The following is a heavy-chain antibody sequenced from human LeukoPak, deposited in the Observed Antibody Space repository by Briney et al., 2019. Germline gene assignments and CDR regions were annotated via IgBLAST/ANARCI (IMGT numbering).Heavy chain of an antibody. CDR2: IKQDGSGK. D-gene: IGHD4-17*01. J-gene: IGHJ4*02. V-gene: IGHV3-7*04. Sequence: GGSLRLSCAASGFTFSDYWMSWVRQAPGKGLEWVANIKQDGSGKHYVDSVKGRFTISRDNAKNSLYLQMNSLRAEDTAVYYCARDLYGDYSPFDYWGQGTLVTVSS. CDR3: ARDLYGDYSPFDY. CDR1: GFTFSDYW.